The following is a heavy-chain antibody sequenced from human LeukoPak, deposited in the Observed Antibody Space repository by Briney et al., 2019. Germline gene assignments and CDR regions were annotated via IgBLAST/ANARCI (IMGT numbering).Heavy chain of an antibody. Sequence: GGSLRLSCEASGFTFRSYWMHWVRQAPGKGLVWVSRINGDGSSTSYADSVKGRFTISRDNAKNTLYLQMNSLRAEDTAVYYCARDLGDYVWGSYRLRTADYFDYWGQGTLVTVSS. D-gene: IGHD3-16*02. V-gene: IGHV3-74*01. J-gene: IGHJ4*02. CDR1: GFTFRSYW. CDR3: ARDLGDYVWGSYRLRTADYFDY. CDR2: INGDGSST.